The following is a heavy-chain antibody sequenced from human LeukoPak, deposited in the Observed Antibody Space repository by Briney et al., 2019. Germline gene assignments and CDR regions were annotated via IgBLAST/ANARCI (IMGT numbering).Heavy chain of an antibody. J-gene: IGHJ4*02. CDR2: ISSSSSYI. V-gene: IGHV3-21*01. CDR1: GFTFSSYS. Sequence: PGGSLRLSCAASGFTFSSYSMNWVRQAPGKGLEWVSSISSSSSYIYYADSVKGRFTISRDNAKNSLYLQMNSLRAEDTAVYYCARVAYGSGSYALVDYWGQGTLVTVSS. CDR3: ARVAYGSGSYALVDY. D-gene: IGHD3-10*01.